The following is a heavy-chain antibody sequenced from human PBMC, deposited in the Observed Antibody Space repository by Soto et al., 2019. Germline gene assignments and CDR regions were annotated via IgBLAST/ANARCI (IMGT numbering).Heavy chain of an antibody. CDR2: LNPGNGNT. Sequence: QVQLVQPGAEVKEPGASVKVSCRASGYTFTNYAIHWVRQAPGQRLEWMGWLNPGNGNTKYPQKFQGRVTITRDTSASTAYMFLSSLRSEDTAVYYCARDQGIPYCGGDCYSDWYFDLWGRGTLVTVSS. D-gene: IGHD2-21*01. CDR3: ARDQGIPYCGGDCYSDWYFDL. CDR1: GYTFTNYA. V-gene: IGHV1-3*01. J-gene: IGHJ2*01.